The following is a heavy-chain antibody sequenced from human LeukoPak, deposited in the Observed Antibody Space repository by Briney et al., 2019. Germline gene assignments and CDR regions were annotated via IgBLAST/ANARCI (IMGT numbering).Heavy chain of an antibody. CDR2: IYYSGST. CDR3: ARDRGSLPFIDY. CDR1: GGSISSYY. D-gene: IGHD1-26*01. V-gene: IGHV4-59*01. Sequence: PWETLSLTCTVSGGSISSYYWSWIRQPPGKGLEWIGYIYYSGSTNYNPSLKSRVTISVDTSKNQFSLKLSSVTAADTAVYYCARDRGSLPFIDYWGQGTLVTVSS. J-gene: IGHJ4*02.